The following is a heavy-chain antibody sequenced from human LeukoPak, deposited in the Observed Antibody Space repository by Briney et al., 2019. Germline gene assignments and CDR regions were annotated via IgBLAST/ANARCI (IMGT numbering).Heavy chain of an antibody. CDR1: GYTFTSYG. CDR2: ISAYNGNT. D-gene: IGHD6-6*01. V-gene: IGHV1-18*01. Sequence: ASVKVSCKASGYTFTSYGISWVRQAPGQGLEWMGWISAYNGNTNYAQKLQGRVTMTTDTSTSTAYMELRSQRSDDTAVYYCARDLGSSATSTNWFDPWGQGTLVTVSS. J-gene: IGHJ5*02. CDR3: ARDLGSSATSTNWFDP.